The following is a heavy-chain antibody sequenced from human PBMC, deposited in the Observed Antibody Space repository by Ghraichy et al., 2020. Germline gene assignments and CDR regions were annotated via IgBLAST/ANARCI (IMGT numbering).Heavy chain of an antibody. J-gene: IGHJ3*02. CDR3: AVSSCGGDCYFAFDI. V-gene: IGHV3-53*01. CDR2: IYSGGVT. Sequence: GSLRLSCAASGFTVSSSYITWVRQAPGKGLEWVSLIYSGGVTYYADSVKGRFTISRDNSKNTLYLQMNSLRAEDTAVYYCAVSSCGGDCYFAFDIWGQGTMVTVSS. D-gene: IGHD2-21*02. CDR1: GFTVSSSY.